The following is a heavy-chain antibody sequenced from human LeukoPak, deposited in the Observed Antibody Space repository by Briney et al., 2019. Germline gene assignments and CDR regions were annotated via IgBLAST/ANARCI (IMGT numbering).Heavy chain of an antibody. Sequence: SETLSLTCTVSGGSISSYYWSWIRQPAGKGLEWIGRIYTSGGTNYNPSLKSRVTMSVDTSKNQFSLKLSSVTAADTAVYYCARDGGRSSGSYSFDYWGQGTLVTVSS. V-gene: IGHV4-4*07. D-gene: IGHD1-26*01. J-gene: IGHJ4*02. CDR2: IYTSGGT. CDR1: GGSISSYY. CDR3: ARDGGRSSGSYSFDY.